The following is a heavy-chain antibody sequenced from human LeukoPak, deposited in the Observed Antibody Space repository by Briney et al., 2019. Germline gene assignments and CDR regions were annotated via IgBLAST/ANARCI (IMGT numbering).Heavy chain of an antibody. CDR2: IWYVGSNK. Sequence: PGGSLRLSCAASGFTFNSYGMHWVRQAPGKGLEWVAVIWYVGSNKYYADSVKGRFTISRDNSKNTLYLQMNSLRAEDTAVYYCARVTGYSYGYFDYWGQGTLVTVSS. CDR1: GFTFNSYG. D-gene: IGHD5-18*01. J-gene: IGHJ4*02. CDR3: ARVTGYSYGYFDY. V-gene: IGHV3-33*08.